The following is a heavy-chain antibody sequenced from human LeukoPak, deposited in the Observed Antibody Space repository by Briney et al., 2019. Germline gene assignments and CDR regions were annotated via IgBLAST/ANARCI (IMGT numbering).Heavy chain of an antibody. CDR2: ISGGGGST. Sequence: GGSLRLSCAASGFTFSSYAMSWVRQAPGKGLEWVSAISGGGGSTYYADSVKGRFTISRDNSKNTLYLQMNSLRAEDTAVYYCAKGIDSTVGGFDYWGQGTLVTVSS. V-gene: IGHV3-23*01. D-gene: IGHD1-26*01. J-gene: IGHJ4*02. CDR3: AKGIDSTVGGFDY. CDR1: GFTFSSYA.